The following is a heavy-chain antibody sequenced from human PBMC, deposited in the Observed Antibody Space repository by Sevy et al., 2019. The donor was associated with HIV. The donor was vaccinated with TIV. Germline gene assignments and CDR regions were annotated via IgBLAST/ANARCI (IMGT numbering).Heavy chain of an antibody. D-gene: IGHD2-21*02. V-gene: IGHV1-8*01. CDR1: GYTFTDYD. Sequence: ASVKVSCKASGYTFTDYDITWVRQVTGQGLELVGWLNPNRGHTAYTENFQGRVSTTRDTSISTAYMELSSLRSEDTAVYYCAKLASCGGDCYYFDFWGQRTLVTVSS. CDR2: LNPNRGHT. J-gene: IGHJ4*02. CDR3: AKLASCGGDCYYFDF.